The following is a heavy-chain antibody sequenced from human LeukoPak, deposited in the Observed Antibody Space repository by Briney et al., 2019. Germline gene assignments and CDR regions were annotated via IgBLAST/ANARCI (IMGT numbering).Heavy chain of an antibody. J-gene: IGHJ5*02. CDR2: IYSVSIT. V-gene: IGHV3-53*04. CDR3: SRDQRSRWLHP. CDR1: GFTPSDIY. Sequence: ARSLRPSCAVSGFTPSDIYISCVRHAQGKWLEWVSLIYSVSITYYADSVKGRFTISRHNSRNTFYLQMNSLRPEETAVYYCSRDQRSRWLHPWGQGTRVTV. D-gene: IGHD6-19*01.